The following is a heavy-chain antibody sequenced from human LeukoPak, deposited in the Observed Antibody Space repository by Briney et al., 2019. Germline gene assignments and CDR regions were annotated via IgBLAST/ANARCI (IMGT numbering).Heavy chain of an antibody. CDR2: ISGSGGST. V-gene: IGHV3-23*01. J-gene: IGHJ4*02. Sequence: PGGSLRLSCAASGFTFSSYAMSWVRQAPGKGLEWVSAISGSGGSTYYADSVKGRFTISRDNSKNTLYLQMNSLRAEDTAVYYCAKWWRENCTNGVCPITFDYWGQGTLVTVSS. CDR1: GFTFSSYA. D-gene: IGHD2-8*01. CDR3: AKWWRENCTNGVCPITFDY.